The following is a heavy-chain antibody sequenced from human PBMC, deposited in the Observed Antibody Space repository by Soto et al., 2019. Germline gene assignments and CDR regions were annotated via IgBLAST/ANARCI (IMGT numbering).Heavy chain of an antibody. V-gene: IGHV3-48*01. CDR1: GSTFSSYS. CDR3: AGNGYYYYYMNV. Sequence: ASVKVSCAASGSTFSSYSMNWVRQAPGKGLEWVSYISSSSSTIYYADSVKGRFTISRDNAKNSLYLQMNSLRAEGTAVYYCAGNGYYYYYMNVWGKGTTVTVSS. J-gene: IGHJ6*03. D-gene: IGHD2-8*01. CDR2: ISSSSSTI.